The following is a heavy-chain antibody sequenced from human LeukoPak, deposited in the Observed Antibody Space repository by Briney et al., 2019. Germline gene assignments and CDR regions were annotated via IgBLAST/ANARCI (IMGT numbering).Heavy chain of an antibody. CDR1: GFAFGSYA. CDR2: ISGAGGTT. J-gene: IGHJ3*02. D-gene: IGHD4-17*01. CDR3: ARDPNGDYIGAFEI. Sequence: GSLRLSCAASGFAFGSYAMSWVRQAPGKGLEWVSAISGAGGTTLYADSVKGRFTISRDNSKNTLYLQMISLRVEDTAVYYCARDPNGDYIGAFEIWGQGTVVTVSS. V-gene: IGHV3-23*01.